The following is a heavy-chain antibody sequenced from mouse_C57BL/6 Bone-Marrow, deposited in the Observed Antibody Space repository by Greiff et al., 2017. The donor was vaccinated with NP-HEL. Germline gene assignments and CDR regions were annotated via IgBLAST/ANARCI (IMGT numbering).Heavy chain of an antibody. Sequence: VQLQQPGAELVMPGASVKLSCKASGYTFTSYWMHWVKQRPGQGLEWIGEIDPSDSYNNYNQKFKGKSTLTLDKSSSTAYMQLSSLTSEDSAVYYCARVTLLRPLDYWGQGTTLTVSS. J-gene: IGHJ2*01. CDR1: GYTFTSYW. CDR2: IDPSDSYN. D-gene: IGHD1-2*01. V-gene: IGHV1-69*01. CDR3: ARVTLLRPLDY.